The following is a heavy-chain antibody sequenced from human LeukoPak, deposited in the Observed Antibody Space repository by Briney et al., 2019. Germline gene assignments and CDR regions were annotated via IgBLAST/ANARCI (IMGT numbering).Heavy chain of an antibody. J-gene: IGHJ6*02. Sequence: GGSLRLSCAAAGFPFSDYYMSWIRQAPGKGLEWVSYISSSGSNIYYADSVKGRFTISRDNAKNSLYLQMNSLRAEDTAVYYCARGFDCSSTSCSCMDVWGQGTTVTVSS. CDR2: ISSSGSNI. CDR3: ARGFDCSSTSCSCMDV. CDR1: GFPFSDYY. D-gene: IGHD2-2*01. V-gene: IGHV3-11*01.